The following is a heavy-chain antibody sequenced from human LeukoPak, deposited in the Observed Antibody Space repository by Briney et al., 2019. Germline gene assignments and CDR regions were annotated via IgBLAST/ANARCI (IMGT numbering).Heavy chain of an antibody. J-gene: IGHJ4*02. Sequence: SETLSLTCTVSGGSISSYYWSWIRQPPGKGLEWIGYIYYSGSTNYNPSLKSRVTISVDTSKNQFSLKLSSVTAADTAVYYCARGSGVSSGWYTIFDYWGQGTLVNGSS. D-gene: IGHD6-19*01. CDR3: ARGSGVSSGWYTIFDY. V-gene: IGHV4-59*01. CDR1: GGSISSYY. CDR2: IYYSGST.